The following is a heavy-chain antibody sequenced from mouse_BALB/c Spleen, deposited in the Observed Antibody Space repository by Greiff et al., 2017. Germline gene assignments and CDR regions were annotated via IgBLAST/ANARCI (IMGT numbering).Heavy chain of an antibody. CDR2: IWSGGST. D-gene: IGHD1-1*01. CDR1: GFSLTSYG. J-gene: IGHJ1*01. CDR3: ASYYNWYFDV. Sequence: QVHVKQSGPGLVQPSQSLSITCTVSGFSLTSYGVHWVRQSPGKGLEWLGVIWSGGSTDYNAAFISRLSISKDNSKSQVFFKMNSLQANDTAIYYCASYYNWYFDVWGAGTTVTVSS. V-gene: IGHV2-2*02.